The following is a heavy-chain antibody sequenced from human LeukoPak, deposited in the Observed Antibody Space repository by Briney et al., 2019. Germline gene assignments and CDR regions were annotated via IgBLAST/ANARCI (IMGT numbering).Heavy chain of an antibody. CDR3: ASSEGLDYFDY. Sequence: GGSLRLSCAASGFTFSSYAMHWVRQAPGKGLEWVAVISYDGSNKYYADSVKGRFTISRDNSKNTLYLQMNSLRAEDTAVYYCASSEGLDYFDYWGQGTLVTVSS. CDR2: ISYDGSNK. CDR1: GFTFSSYA. J-gene: IGHJ4*02. D-gene: IGHD3/OR15-3a*01. V-gene: IGHV3-30-3*01.